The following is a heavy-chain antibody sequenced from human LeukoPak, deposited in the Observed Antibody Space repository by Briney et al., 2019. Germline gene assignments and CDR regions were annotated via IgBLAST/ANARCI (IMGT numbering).Heavy chain of an antibody. CDR2: IYYSGGT. J-gene: IGHJ4*02. CDR1: GGSFSGYS. Sequence: NSSETLSLTCAVYGGSFSGYSWAWFRQPPGKGLEWIGSIYYSGGTYYNPSLKSRVTISIDTSKNQFSLKLRSVTAADTAVYYCARDGNALWGQGTLVTVSS. V-gene: IGHV4-34*01. CDR3: ARDGNAL. D-gene: IGHD1-1*01.